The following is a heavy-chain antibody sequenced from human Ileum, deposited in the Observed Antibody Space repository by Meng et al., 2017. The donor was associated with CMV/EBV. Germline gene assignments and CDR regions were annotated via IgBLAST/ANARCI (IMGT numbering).Heavy chain of an antibody. CDR2: IYYNGIN. D-gene: IGHD5-12*01. CDR3: AKYSGPSRWFDP. J-gene: IGHJ5*02. V-gene: IGHV4-30-4*01. CDR1: GASITNDYYY. Sequence: QPQAAVPGLVQPSSPLSLTCADCGASITNDYYYWSWIRQPAGKGLEWIGYIYYNGINYYNPSLKSRIAILVDTSKRQFSLLVSSVTAADTAVYYCAKYSGPSRWFDPWGQGTLVTASS.